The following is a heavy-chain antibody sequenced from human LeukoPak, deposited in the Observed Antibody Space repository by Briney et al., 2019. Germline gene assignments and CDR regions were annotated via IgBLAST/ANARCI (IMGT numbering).Heavy chain of an antibody. Sequence: ASVSVSCKASGYTFIGYFIHWVRQAPGQGLEWMGWINPDSGGTNYAQNFQDRVTMTRDTSITTGYMELSRLGSDDTAVYYCARARGPRNYGDYVGASDIWGQGTMISVSS. J-gene: IGHJ3*02. CDR1: GYTFIGYF. D-gene: IGHD4-17*01. CDR3: ARARGPRNYGDYVGASDI. V-gene: IGHV1-2*02. CDR2: INPDSGGT.